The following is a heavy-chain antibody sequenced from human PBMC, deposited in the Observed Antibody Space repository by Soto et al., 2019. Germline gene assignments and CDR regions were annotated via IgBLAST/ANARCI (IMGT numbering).Heavy chain of an antibody. D-gene: IGHD3-3*01. Sequence: QITLNESGPTVVRPTETLTLTCRFSGFSLTTSGVGVGWIRQSPGKAPEWLALIYWADDKRYSAPLKSRLTITKDTYKHQVFLTVSDLDPTDTATYYCANRVLRTVFGLVTTTAIYFDFWGQGTPVAVSS. CDR3: ANRVLRTVFGLVTTTAIYFDF. V-gene: IGHV2-5*02. CDR2: IYWADDK. CDR1: GFSLTTSGVG. J-gene: IGHJ4*02.